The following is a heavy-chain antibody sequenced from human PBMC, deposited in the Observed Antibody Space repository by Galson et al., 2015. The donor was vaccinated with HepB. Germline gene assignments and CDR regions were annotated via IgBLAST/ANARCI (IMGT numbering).Heavy chain of an antibody. CDR1: GYTFTSYG. CDR3: VARGDYVWGSYRPHDAFDI. D-gene: IGHD3-16*02. J-gene: IGHJ3*02. CDR2: ISTYNGHT. V-gene: IGHV1-18*01. Sequence: SVKVSCKASGYTFTSYGVSWVRQAPGQGLEWMGWISTYNGHTYYAQKLQGRVTMTTDTSTSTAYVELRSLRSDDTAVYYCVARGDYVWGSYRPHDAFDIWG.